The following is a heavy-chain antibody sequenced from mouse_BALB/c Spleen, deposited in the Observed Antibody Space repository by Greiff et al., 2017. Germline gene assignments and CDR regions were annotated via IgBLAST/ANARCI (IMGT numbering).Heavy chain of an antibody. Sequence: EVQLVESGGGLVKPGGSLKLSCAASGFTFSSYTMSWVRQTPEKRLEWVATISSGGSYTYYPDSVKGRFTISRDNAKNTLYLQMSSLKSEDTAMYYCTRDGTTVDYWYFDVWGAGTTVTVSS. CDR3: TRDGTTVDYWYFDV. CDR2: ISSGGSYT. D-gene: IGHD1-1*01. CDR1: GFTFSSYT. V-gene: IGHV5-6-4*01. J-gene: IGHJ1*01.